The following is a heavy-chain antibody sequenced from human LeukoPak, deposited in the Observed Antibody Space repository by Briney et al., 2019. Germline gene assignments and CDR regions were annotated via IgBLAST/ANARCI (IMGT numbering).Heavy chain of an antibody. J-gene: IGHJ6*02. CDR2: ISYDGSNK. D-gene: IGHD5-18*01. CDR3: AREGDTAMAYYYYGMDV. Sequence: PGGSLRLSCAASGFTFSSYAMHWVRQAPGKGLEWVAVISYDGSNKYYADSVKGRFTISRDNSKNTLYLQMNSLRAEDTAVYYCAREGDTAMAYYYYGMDVWGQGTTVTVSS. V-gene: IGHV3-30-3*01. CDR1: GFTFSSYA.